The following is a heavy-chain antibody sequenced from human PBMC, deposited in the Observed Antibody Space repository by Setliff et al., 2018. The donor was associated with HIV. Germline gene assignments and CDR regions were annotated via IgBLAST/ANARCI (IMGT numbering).Heavy chain of an antibody. D-gene: IGHD3-10*01. CDR1: GGTFSSYA. CDR3: AIGYYYGSGSYDTQFFDY. J-gene: IGHJ4*02. V-gene: IGHV1-69*13. CDR2: IIPIFGTA. Sequence: SVQISSKASGGTFSSYAISWVRQDPGQGLEWMGGIIPIFGTANYAQKFQGRVTITADESTSTAYMELGSLRSEDTAVYDCAIGYYYGSGSYDTQFFDYWGQGTLVTVSS.